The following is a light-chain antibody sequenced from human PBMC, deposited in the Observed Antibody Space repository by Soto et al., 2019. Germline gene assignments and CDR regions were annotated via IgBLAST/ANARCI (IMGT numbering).Light chain of an antibody. CDR3: QQLNDYPLT. CDR2: AAS. CDR1: QGVRGN. J-gene: IGKJ4*01. Sequence: DIPLTQSPSFLSASVGDRITITCRASQGVRGNLAWYQQKSGKAPKLLISAASSLQSGVPSRFSGSGSGTEFTLTISCLQPEDFATYYCQQLNDYPLTFGGGTKVEIK. V-gene: IGKV1-9*01.